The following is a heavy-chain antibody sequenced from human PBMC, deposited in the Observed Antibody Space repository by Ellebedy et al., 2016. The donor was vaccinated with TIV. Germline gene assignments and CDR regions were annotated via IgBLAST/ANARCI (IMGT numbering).Heavy chain of an antibody. J-gene: IGHJ5*02. CDR2: IRQEGDVK. Sequence: PGGSLRLSCIASGFNFRSYWMTWVRQAPGKGLEWVANIRQEGDVKYYVDSVRGGFTVSRDNARNSLYLQMNNLRVEDTAVYYCARRGSYGDYAVQINSWSDTWGQGTLVTVSS. V-gene: IGHV3-7*01. CDR3: ARRGSYGDYAVQINSWSDT. D-gene: IGHD3-16*01. CDR1: GFNFRSYW.